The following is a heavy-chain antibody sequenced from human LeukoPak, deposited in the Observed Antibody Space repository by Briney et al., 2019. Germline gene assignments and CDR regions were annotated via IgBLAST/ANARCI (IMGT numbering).Heavy chain of an antibody. CDR3: ARGGSRYFHN. CDR2: IYSGSNK. Sequence: VSLRLSCSASGFTGCSNYMSWVPQAPGQDLRWVSVIYSGSNKYYADSGKGTLTSSTDNTTTTLYLQMNRLRAEDTYVYYCARGGSRYFHNWGQGTLVTVST. CDR1: GFTGCSNY. V-gene: IGHV3-66*01. J-gene: IGHJ4*02. D-gene: IGHD3-10*01.